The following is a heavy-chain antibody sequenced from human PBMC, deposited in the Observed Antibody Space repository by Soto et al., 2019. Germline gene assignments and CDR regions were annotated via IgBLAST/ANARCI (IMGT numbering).Heavy chain of an antibody. D-gene: IGHD5-12*01. Sequence: SGTLSLTCTISGGSISYYYWSWIRQPPGKGLEWIGYIFNNGSTYYNPSLKSRVTISVDRSKNQFSLKLSSVTAADTAVYYCARGGAGYPIDYWGQGTLVTVSS. CDR1: GGSISYYY. V-gene: IGHV4-59*12. CDR2: IFNNGST. CDR3: ARGGAGYPIDY. J-gene: IGHJ4*02.